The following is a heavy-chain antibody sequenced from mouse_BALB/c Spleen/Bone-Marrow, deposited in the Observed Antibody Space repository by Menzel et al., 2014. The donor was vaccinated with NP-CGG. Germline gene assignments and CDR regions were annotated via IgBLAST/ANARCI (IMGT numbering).Heavy chain of an antibody. CDR2: IDPANGNT. CDR1: GFNIKDTY. V-gene: IGHV14-3*02. D-gene: IGHD1-1*01. Sequence: EVQLQQSGAELVKPGASVKLSCTASGFNIKDTYMHWVKQRPEQGLEWIGRIDPANGNTKYDPKFHGKATITADTSSNTAYLQLSSLTSEDTAVDYCASYCCGSSGFDYWGQGTLVTVSA. CDR3: ASYCCGSSGFDY. J-gene: IGHJ3*01.